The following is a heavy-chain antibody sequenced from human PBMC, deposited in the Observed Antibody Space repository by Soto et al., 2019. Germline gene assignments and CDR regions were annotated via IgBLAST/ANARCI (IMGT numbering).Heavy chain of an antibody. D-gene: IGHD6-19*01. CDR1: GFTFSSYA. Sequence: EVQLLESGGGLVQPGGSLRLSCAASGFTFSSYAMSWVRQAPGKGLEWVSAISGSGGSTYYADSVKGRFTISRDNSKNTLYLQMNSLRAEDTAVYYCAKGSSGGKQQYSSGWYIFDYWGQGTLVTVSS. CDR2: ISGSGGST. CDR3: AKGSSGGKQQYSSGWYIFDY. J-gene: IGHJ4*02. V-gene: IGHV3-23*01.